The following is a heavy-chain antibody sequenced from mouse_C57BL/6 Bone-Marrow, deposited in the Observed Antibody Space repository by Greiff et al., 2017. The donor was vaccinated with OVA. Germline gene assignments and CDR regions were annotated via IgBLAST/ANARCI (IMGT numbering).Heavy chain of an antibody. D-gene: IGHD1-1*01. CDR1: GFSLTSYG. CDR2: IWRGGST. J-gene: IGHJ3*01. CDR3: AKMVYYYGSSYPY. Sequence: VKLQESGPGLVQPSQSLSITCTVSGFSLTSYGVHWVRQSPGKGLEWLGVIWRGGSTDYNAAFMSRLSITKDNSKSQVFFKMNSLQADDTAIYYCAKMVYYYGSSYPYWGQGTLVTVSA. V-gene: IGHV2-5*01.